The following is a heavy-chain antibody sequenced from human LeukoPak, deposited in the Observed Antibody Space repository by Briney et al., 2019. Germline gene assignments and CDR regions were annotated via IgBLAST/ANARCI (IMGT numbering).Heavy chain of an antibody. CDR3: AKALVLRGIYGPRGGKTIDY. V-gene: IGHV3-30*18. J-gene: IGHJ4*02. CDR2: ISYDGSNK. Sequence: GGSLRLSCAASRFTFSSNGMHWVRQAPGKGLEGVAVISYDGSNKHYADSVKGRFTISRDNSKNTLYLQMNSLRAEDTAVYYCAKALVLRGIYGPRGGKTIDYWGQGTLVTVSS. D-gene: IGHD2-21*01. CDR1: RFTFSSNG.